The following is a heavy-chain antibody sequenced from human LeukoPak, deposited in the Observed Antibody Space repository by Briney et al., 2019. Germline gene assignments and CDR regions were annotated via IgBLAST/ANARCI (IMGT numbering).Heavy chain of an antibody. Sequence: ASVKVSCKASGYSFFSYGINWVRQAPGQGLEWMGIINPSGGSTNYAQKFQGRVTMTRDTSTSTVYMELSSLRSEDTAVYYCARDSPLDDWGQGTLVIVSS. CDR1: GYSFFSYG. J-gene: IGHJ4*02. CDR3: ARDSPLDD. V-gene: IGHV1-46*01. CDR2: INPSGGST.